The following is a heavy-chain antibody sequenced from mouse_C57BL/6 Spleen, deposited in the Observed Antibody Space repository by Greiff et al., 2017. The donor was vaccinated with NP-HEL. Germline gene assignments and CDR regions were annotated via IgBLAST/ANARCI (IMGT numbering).Heavy chain of an antibody. D-gene: IGHD1-1*01. V-gene: IGHV5-6*02. J-gene: IGHJ4*01. CDR1: GFTFSSYG. Sequence: DVKLVESGGDLVKPGGSLKLSCAASGFTFSSYGMSWVRQTPDKRLEWVATISSGGSYTYYPDSVKGRFTISRDNAKNTLYLQMSSLKSEDTAMYYCARRYGSSSYAMDYWGQGTSVTVSS. CDR3: ARRYGSSSYAMDY. CDR2: ISSGGSYT.